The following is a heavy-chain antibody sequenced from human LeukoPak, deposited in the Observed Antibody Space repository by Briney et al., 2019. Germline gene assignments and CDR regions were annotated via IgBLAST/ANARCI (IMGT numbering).Heavy chain of an antibody. Sequence: GGSLRLSCAASGFTFSSYAMSWVRQAPGKGLEWVSAISGSGGSTYYADSVKGRFTISRDNSKNTLYLQMNSLRAEDTAVYYCAKDHVGGSGSYYIYYYYYGMDVWGQGTTVTVSS. CDR3: AKDHVGGSGSYYIYYYYYGMDV. CDR2: ISGSGGST. CDR1: GFTFSSYA. D-gene: IGHD3-10*01. V-gene: IGHV3-23*01. J-gene: IGHJ6*02.